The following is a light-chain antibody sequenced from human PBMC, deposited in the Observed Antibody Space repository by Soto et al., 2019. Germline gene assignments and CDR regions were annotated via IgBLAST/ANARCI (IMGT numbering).Light chain of an antibody. CDR3: CSYSGRSTLI. CDR2: EGS. Sequence: QSVLTQPASVSGSPGQSITISCTGTSSDVGGYDYVSWYQHHPGKAPKLIIYEGSKRPSGVSNRFSDSESGNTASLTISGLQAEDEADYYCCSYSGRSTLIFGGGTKVTVL. CDR1: SSDVGGYDY. J-gene: IGLJ2*01. V-gene: IGLV2-23*01.